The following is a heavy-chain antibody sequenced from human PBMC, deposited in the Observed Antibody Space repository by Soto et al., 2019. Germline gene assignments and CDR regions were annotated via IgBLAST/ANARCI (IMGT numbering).Heavy chain of an antibody. CDR3: ARGWFGPDV. CDR1: EFTFSGRS. J-gene: IGHJ6*03. CDR2: IDKVGTDS. D-gene: IGHD3-10*01. Sequence: EVQLVESGGGLVQPGGSLRLSCAASEFTFSGRSVHWVRQAPGKRLVWVSGIDKVGTDSTYAGSVKGRFTSSRDNAKNTVYLQMYSLRVEDTAVYYCARGWFGPDVWGKGTTVTVSS. V-gene: IGHV3-74*01.